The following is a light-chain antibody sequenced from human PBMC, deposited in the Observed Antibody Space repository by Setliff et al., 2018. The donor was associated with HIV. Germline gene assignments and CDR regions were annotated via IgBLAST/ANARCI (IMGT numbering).Light chain of an antibody. CDR3: SSGTSSSTPYV. J-gene: IGLJ1*01. CDR2: EVS. Sequence: QSALTQPPSVSGSPGQSVTISCTGTSSDVGSSNRVSWYQQPPGTAPRLMIYEVSSRPSGVPDRFSGSKSGNTASLTISGLQAEDEADYYCSSGTSSSTPYVFGTGTKVNVL. V-gene: IGLV2-18*02. CDR1: SSDVGSSNR.